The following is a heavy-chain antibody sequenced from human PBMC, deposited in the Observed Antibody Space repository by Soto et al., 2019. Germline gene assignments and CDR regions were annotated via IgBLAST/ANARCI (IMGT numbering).Heavy chain of an antibody. CDR1: GFTFSSYS. V-gene: IGHV3-48*01. Sequence: GGSLRLSCAASGFTFSSYSMNWVRQAPGKGLEWVSYISSSSSTIYYADSVKGRFSISRDNAKNSLYLQMNSLRAEDTAVYYCARESRDGDYYAFDIWGQGTMVTVSS. D-gene: IGHD4-17*01. CDR2: ISSSSSTI. J-gene: IGHJ3*02. CDR3: ARESRDGDYYAFDI.